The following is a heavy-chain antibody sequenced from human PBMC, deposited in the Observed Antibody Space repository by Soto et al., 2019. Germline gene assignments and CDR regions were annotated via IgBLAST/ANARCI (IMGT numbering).Heavy chain of an antibody. V-gene: IGHV1-46*03. CDR1: GYTFTSYN. CDR3: ARGSSSSYSPFDY. CDR2: VHPSGGGT. D-gene: IGHD6-13*01. J-gene: IGHJ4*02. Sequence: ASVKVSCKASGYTFTSYNMHWVRQAPGLGLEWMGIVHPSGGGTTYAQKFQGRVTMTRGTSTSTVYMELSSLRSEDTAMYYCARGSSSSYSPFDYWVQGSLVTVSS.